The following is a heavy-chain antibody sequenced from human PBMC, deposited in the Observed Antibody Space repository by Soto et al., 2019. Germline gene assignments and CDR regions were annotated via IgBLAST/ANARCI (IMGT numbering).Heavy chain of an antibody. CDR3: ARVADIVATIPGYYYYGMDV. D-gene: IGHD5-12*01. V-gene: IGHV6-1*01. J-gene: IGHJ6*02. CDR2: TYYRSKWYN. Sequence: PSQTLSLTCAISGDSVSSNSAAWNWIRQSPSRGLEWLGRTYYRSKWYNDYAVSVKSRITVNPDTSKNQFSLQLNSVTPEDTAVYYCARVADIVATIPGYYYYGMDVWGRGTTFTV. CDR1: GDSVSSNSAA.